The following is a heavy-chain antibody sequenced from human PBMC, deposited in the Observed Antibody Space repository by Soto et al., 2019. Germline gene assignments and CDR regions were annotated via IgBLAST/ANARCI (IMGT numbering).Heavy chain of an antibody. CDR3: ARSGFIPSWFDP. V-gene: IGHV1-69*13. CDR1: GGTFSSYA. D-gene: IGHD3-16*01. CDR2: IIPIFGTA. Sequence: SVKVSCKASGGTFSSYAIIWVRQAPGQGLEWMGGIIPIFGTANYAQKFQGRVTITADESTSTAYMELSSLRSEDTAVYYCARSGFIPSWFDPWGQGTLVTVSS. J-gene: IGHJ5*02.